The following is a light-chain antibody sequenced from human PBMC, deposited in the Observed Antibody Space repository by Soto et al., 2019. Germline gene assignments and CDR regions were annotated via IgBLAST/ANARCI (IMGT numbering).Light chain of an antibody. Sequence: IHMSQSPSTLSASVVYRVTITFRASQSISSWLAWYQQKPGKAPKLLIYDASSLESGVPSRFSGSGSGTEFTLTISSLQPDDFAAYYCQQYNSYSTFGQGTKVDIK. V-gene: IGKV1-5*01. CDR2: DAS. CDR1: QSISSW. J-gene: IGKJ1*01. CDR3: QQYNSYST.